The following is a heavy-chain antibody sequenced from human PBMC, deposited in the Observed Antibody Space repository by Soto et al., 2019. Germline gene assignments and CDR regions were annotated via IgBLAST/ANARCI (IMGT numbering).Heavy chain of an antibody. CDR2: ISSSSSTT. Sequence: GGSLRLSCAASGFTFSSYSMNWVRQAPGKGLEWVSYISSSSSTTYYADSVKGRFTISRDNAKNSLYLQMNSLRAEDTAVYYCAREGMTTVSYYYYYMDVWGKGTTVTVSS. CDR1: GFTFSSYS. D-gene: IGHD4-4*01. CDR3: AREGMTTVSYYYYYMDV. J-gene: IGHJ6*03. V-gene: IGHV3-48*01.